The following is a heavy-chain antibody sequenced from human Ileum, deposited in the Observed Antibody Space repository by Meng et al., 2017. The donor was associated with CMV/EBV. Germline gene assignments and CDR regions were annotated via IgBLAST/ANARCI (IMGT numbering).Heavy chain of an antibody. CDR1: GFSFSDSY. V-gene: IGHV3-11*01. CDR3: TRGIGITMIASET. J-gene: IGHJ4*02. Sequence: GESLKISCVASGFSFSDSYMSWIRQAPGKGLEWISYISSSSDTLYYADSVKGRFTNSRDNAQNPMYLQMTNLRAEDTAVYYCTRGIGITMIASETWGQGTLVTVSS. D-gene: IGHD3-22*01. CDR2: ISSSSDTL.